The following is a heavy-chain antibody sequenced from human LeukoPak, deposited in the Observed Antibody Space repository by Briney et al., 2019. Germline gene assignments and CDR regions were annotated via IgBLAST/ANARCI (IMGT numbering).Heavy chain of an antibody. J-gene: IGHJ4*02. CDR3: ASGGGYYFPFDY. CDR2: ISDSGGST. D-gene: IGHD3-22*01. V-gene: IGHV3-23*01. CDR1: GFTFSSYA. Sequence: PGGSLRLSCAASGFTFSSYALSWVRQAPGKGLEWVSGISDSGGSTHYADSVKGRFTVSRDNSKNTLYLQMNTLRAEDTAVYYCASGGGYYFPFDYWGQGTLVTVSS.